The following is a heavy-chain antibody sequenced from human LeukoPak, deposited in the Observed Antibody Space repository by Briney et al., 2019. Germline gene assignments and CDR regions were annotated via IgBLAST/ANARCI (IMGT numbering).Heavy chain of an antibody. Sequence: PSETLSLTCTVSGYSLSSGYYWGWIRQPPGKGLEWIGSIYHSGRTYYNPSLKSRVTISVDTSKNLFSLKLSSVTAADTAVYYCARVESYSAPIDYWGQGTLVTVSS. CDR2: IYHSGRT. CDR3: ARVESYSAPIDY. CDR1: GYSLSSGYY. D-gene: IGHD1-26*01. J-gene: IGHJ4*02. V-gene: IGHV4-38-2*02.